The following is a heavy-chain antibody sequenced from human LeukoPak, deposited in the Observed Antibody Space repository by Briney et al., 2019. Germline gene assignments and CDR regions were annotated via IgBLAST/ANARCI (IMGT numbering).Heavy chain of an antibody. J-gene: IGHJ5*02. CDR1: GFTFSRYA. V-gene: IGHV3-23*01. D-gene: IGHD3-10*01. CDR3: AKIPYSGSPTWFDP. CDR2: ISGSGSST. Sequence: QSGGSLRLSCAASGFTFSRYAMSWVRQAPGKGLEWVSAISGSGSSTYYADSVKGRFTISRDNSKNTLYLQMNSLRAEDTAVYYCAKIPYSGSPTWFDPWGQGTLVTVSS.